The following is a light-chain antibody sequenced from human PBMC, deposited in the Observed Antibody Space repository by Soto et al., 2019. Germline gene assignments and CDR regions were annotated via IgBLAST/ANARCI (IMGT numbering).Light chain of an antibody. Sequence: QSALTQPASVSGSPGQSITISCTGTSSDVGDYNYVSWYQLHPGKAPKLIIYEVSNRPSGVSNRFSGSKSGNTASLTISGLQAEDEADYYCSSYTPASTLYVFGTGTKVTVL. CDR3: SSYTPASTLYV. CDR1: SSDVGDYNY. CDR2: EVS. V-gene: IGLV2-14*01. J-gene: IGLJ1*01.